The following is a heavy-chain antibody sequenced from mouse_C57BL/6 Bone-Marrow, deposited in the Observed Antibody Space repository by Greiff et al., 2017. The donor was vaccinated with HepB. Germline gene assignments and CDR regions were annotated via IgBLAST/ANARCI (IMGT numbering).Heavy chain of an antibody. Sequence: NTHTPRVKPRPEQGLGWIGRIGPANGNTKYAPKFQGKATITADTSSNTAYLQLSSLTSEDTAIYYCARGPIYYGSSYPRYFDVWGTGTTVTVSS. J-gene: IGHJ1*03. D-gene: IGHD1-1*01. V-gene: IGHV14-3*01. CDR1: NTH. CDR3: ARGPIYYGSSYPRYFDV. CDR2: IGPANGNT.